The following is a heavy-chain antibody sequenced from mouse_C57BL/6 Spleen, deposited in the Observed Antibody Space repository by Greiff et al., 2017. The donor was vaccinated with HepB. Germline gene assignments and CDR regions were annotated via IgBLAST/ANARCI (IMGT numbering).Heavy chain of an antibody. V-gene: IGHV1-81*01. Sequence: VQLQQSGAELARPGASVKLSCKASGYTFTSYGISWVKQRTGQGLEWIGEIYPRSGNTYYNEKFKGKATLTADKSSSTAYMELRSLTSEDSAVYFCARRGGSEGAMDYWGQGTSVTVSS. CDR1: GYTFTSYG. CDR3: ARRGGSEGAMDY. D-gene: IGHD1-1*01. CDR2: IYPRSGNT. J-gene: IGHJ4*01.